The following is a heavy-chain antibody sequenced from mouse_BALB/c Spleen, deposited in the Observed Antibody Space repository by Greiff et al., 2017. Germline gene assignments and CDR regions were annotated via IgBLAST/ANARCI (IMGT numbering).Heavy chain of an antibody. CDR2: IYPGNSDT. CDR3: AILRRGVAMDY. D-gene: IGHD1-1*01. CDR1: GYTFTSYW. J-gene: IGHJ4*01. Sequence: VQLHQSGTVLARPGASVKMSCKASGYTFTSYWMHWVKQRPGQGLEWIGDIYPGNSDTSYNQKFKGKAKLTAVTSTSTAYMELSSLTNEDSAVYYCAILRRGVAMDYWGQGTSVTVSS. V-gene: IGHV1-5*01.